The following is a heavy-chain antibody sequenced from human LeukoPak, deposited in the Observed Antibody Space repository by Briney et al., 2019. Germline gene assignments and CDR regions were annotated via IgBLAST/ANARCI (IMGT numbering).Heavy chain of an antibody. V-gene: IGHV4-34*01. CDR1: GGSFSGYY. D-gene: IGHD6-25*01. CDR3: ARGKGSGAKGYYFDY. Sequence: PSETLSLTCAVYGGSFSGYYWSWIRQPPGKGLEWIGEINHSGSTNYNPSLKSRVTISVDTSKNQFSLKLSSVTAADTAVYYCARGKGSGAKGYYFDYWGQGTLVTVSS. J-gene: IGHJ4*02. CDR2: INHSGST.